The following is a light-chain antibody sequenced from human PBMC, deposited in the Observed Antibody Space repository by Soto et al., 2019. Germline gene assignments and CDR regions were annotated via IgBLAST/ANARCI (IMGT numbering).Light chain of an antibody. CDR2: DAS. CDR3: QQSYSTPIT. V-gene: IGKV1-39*01. CDR1: QSISNW. J-gene: IGKJ5*01. Sequence: DIQMTQSPSSLSASVGDRVTITCRASQSISNWLAWYQQKPGKAPNLLIYDASSLESGVPSRFSGSGSGTDFTLTISSLQPEDFATYYCQQSYSTPITFGQGTRLEIK.